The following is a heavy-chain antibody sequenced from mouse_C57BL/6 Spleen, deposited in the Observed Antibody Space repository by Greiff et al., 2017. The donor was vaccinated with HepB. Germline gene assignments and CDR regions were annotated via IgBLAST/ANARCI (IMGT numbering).Heavy chain of an antibody. CDR2: IDPETGGT. V-gene: IGHV1-15*01. CDR3: TRSRSNYGPFDY. CDR1: GYTFTDYE. J-gene: IGHJ2*01. Sequence: VQLQQSGAELVRPGASVTLSCKASGYTFTDYEMHWVKQTPVHGLEWIGAIDPETGGTAYNQKFKGKAILTADKSSSTAYMELRSLTSEDSAVYYCTRSRSNYGPFDYWGQGTTLTVSS. D-gene: IGHD2-5*01.